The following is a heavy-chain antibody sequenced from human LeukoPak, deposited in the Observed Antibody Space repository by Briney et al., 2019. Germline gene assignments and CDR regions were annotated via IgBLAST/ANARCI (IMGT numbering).Heavy chain of an antibody. D-gene: IGHD1-1*01. Sequence: PGESLRLSCAASGFSFSAYWMSWVRQAPGKGLEWVANIKLDGTEKYYVDSVKGRFTISRDNAKTSLSLQMSGLRAEDTAVYYCARDWNGSGTAFDHWGQGTLVTVSS. V-gene: IGHV3-7*05. CDR2: IKLDGTEK. J-gene: IGHJ4*02. CDR1: GFSFSAYW. CDR3: ARDWNGSGTAFDH.